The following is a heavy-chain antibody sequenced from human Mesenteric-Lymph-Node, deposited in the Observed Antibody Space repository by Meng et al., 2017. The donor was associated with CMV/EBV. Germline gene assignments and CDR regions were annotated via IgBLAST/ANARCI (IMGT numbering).Heavy chain of an antibody. CDR3: ARGRVEYYGSGSYFGDNWFDP. J-gene: IGHJ5*02. Sequence: GSLRLSCTVSGGSVSSSSYYWSWIRQPPGKGLEWIGFIYYTGSTNYNPSLRSRVTISLDTSKKQFSLKLSSVTAADTAVYYCARGRVEYYGSGSYFGDNWFDPWGQGTLVTVSS. CDR1: GGSVSSSSYY. D-gene: IGHD3-10*01. CDR2: IYYTGST. V-gene: IGHV4-61*01.